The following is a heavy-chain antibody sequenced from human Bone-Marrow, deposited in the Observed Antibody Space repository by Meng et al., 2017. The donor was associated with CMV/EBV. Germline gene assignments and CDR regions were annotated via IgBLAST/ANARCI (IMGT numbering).Heavy chain of an antibody. J-gene: IGHJ3*02. Sequence: ASVKVSCKTSGYSFTNNFIYWVRQAPGQGLECMGLINPSGGSASYSQKFQGRVTMSRDTPTSTVYMELSSLRSEDTAVYFCARGEFRGVIKDNDAFDIWGQGTMVTFSS. CDR2: INPSGGSA. CDR3: ARGEFRGVIKDNDAFDI. V-gene: IGHV1-46*01. D-gene: IGHD3-10*01. CDR1: GYSFTNNF.